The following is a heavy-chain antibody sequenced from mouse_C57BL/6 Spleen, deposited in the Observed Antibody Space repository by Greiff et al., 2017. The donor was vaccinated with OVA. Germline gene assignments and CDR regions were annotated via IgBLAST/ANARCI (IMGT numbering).Heavy chain of an antibody. Sequence: EVKLEESGGGLVQPGGSMKLSCVASGFTFSNYWMNWVRQSPEKGLEWVAQIRLKSDNYATHYAESVKGRFTISRDDSKSSVYLQMNNLRAEDTGIYYCTPHWAGFAYWGQGTLVTVSA. V-gene: IGHV6-3*01. CDR1: GFTFSNYW. D-gene: IGHD4-1*01. CDR2: IRLKSDNYAT. J-gene: IGHJ3*01. CDR3: TPHWAGFAY.